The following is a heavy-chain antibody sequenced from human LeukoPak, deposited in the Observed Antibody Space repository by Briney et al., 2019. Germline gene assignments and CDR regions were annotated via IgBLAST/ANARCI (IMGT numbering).Heavy chain of an antibody. CDR2: INWNGGST. CDR1: GFTFDDYG. Sequence: GGSLRLSCAASGFTFDDYGMSWVRQAPGKGLEWVSGINWNGGSTGYADSVKGRFTISRDNAKNTLYLQMNSLRAEDTAVYYCAKEYDFWSGYSKSDYWGQGTLVTVSS. J-gene: IGHJ4*02. V-gene: IGHV3-20*04. CDR3: AKEYDFWSGYSKSDY. D-gene: IGHD3-3*01.